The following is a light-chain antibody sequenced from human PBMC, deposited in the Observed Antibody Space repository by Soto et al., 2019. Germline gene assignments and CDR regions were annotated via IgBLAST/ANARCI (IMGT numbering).Light chain of an antibody. V-gene: IGKV3-20*01. CDR3: QQYGSSPPYT. J-gene: IGKJ2*01. CDR2: GAS. Sequence: EIVLTQSPGTLSLSPGERATLSCRASQSVSSNYLAWYQQKPGQAPRLVIYGASNRATGIPDRFSGSGSGTDFTLTINRLEPEDFGVYSCQQYGSSPPYTFGQGTKLDIK. CDR1: QSVSSNY.